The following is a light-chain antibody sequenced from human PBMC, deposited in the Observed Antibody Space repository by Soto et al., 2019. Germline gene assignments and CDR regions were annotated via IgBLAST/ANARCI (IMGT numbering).Light chain of an antibody. V-gene: IGLV2-14*03. CDR3: SSYTSSITLLYV. CDR2: NVS. CDR1: SSDVGGYNF. J-gene: IGLJ1*01. Sequence: QSALTRPASVSGSPGQSITISCAGTSSDVGGYNFVSWYQQHPGKAPKLMIYNVSNRPSGVSNRFSGSKSGNTASLTISGLQAEDEADYYCSSYTSSITLLYVFGTGTKLTVL.